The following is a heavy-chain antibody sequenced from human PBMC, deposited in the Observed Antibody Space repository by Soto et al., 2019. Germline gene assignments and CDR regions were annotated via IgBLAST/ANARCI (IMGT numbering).Heavy chain of an antibody. CDR3: AKGPVLEWLSTPIDY. CDR2: ISSSGGST. V-gene: IGHV3-23*01. D-gene: IGHD3-3*01. Sequence: EVQLLESGGGLVQPGGSLRLSCAASGFTFSSYAMTWVRQAPGKGLEWVSAISSSGGSTYYADSVKGRFTISRDTSKNTLYLQMNSLRSEDTAVYYCAKGPVLEWLSTPIDYWGQGTLVTVSS. CDR1: GFTFSSYA. J-gene: IGHJ4*02.